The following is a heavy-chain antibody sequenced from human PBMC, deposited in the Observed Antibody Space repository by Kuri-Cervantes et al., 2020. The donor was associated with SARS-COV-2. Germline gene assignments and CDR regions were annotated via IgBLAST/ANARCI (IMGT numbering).Heavy chain of an antibody. CDR3: ARGYDSSGYYYDY. CDR2: IYTSGST. D-gene: IGHD3-22*01. Sequence: ESLKISCTVSGGSISSYYWSWIRQPAGKGLEWIGRIYTSGSTNYNPSLKSQVTMSVDTSKNQFSLKLSSVTAADTAVYYCARGYDSSGYYYDYWGQGTLVTVSS. J-gene: IGHJ4*02. CDR1: GGSISSYY. V-gene: IGHV4-4*07.